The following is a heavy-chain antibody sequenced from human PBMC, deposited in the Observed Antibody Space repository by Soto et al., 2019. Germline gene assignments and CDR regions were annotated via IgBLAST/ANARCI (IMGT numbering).Heavy chain of an antibody. CDR3: ARGRKWLQLNYFDY. V-gene: IGHV4-34*01. CDR2: INHSGST. J-gene: IGHJ4*02. D-gene: IGHD1-1*01. Sequence: QVQLQQWGAGLLKPSETLSLTCAVYGGSFSGYYWSWIRQPPGKGLEWIGEINHSGSTNYNPSLKSRVTIPVDTSKNQFSLKLSSVTAADTAVYYCARGRKWLQLNYFDYWGQGTLVTVSS. CDR1: GGSFSGYY.